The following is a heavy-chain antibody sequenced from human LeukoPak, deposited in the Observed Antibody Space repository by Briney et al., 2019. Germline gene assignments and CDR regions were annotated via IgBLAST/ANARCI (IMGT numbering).Heavy chain of an antibody. V-gene: IGHV3-23*01. CDR3: AKGDKGGPNYY. CDR2: ISGSGGST. CDR1: GFTFSSYA. J-gene: IGHJ4*02. D-gene: IGHD3-16*01. Sequence: GRSLRLSCAASGFTFSSYAMSWVRQAPGKGLEWVSAISGSGGSTYYADSVKGRFTISRDNAKNTLYLQMNSLRAEDTAVYYCAKGDKGGPNYYWGQGTLVTVSS.